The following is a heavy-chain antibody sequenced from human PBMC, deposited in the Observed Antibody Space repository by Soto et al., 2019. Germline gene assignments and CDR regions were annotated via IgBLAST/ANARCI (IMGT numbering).Heavy chain of an antibody. D-gene: IGHD3-22*01. CDR2: ISGSGGST. CDR3: AKAPYYYDSSGPHPERL. V-gene: IGHV3-23*01. J-gene: IGHJ4*02. CDR1: GFTFSSYA. Sequence: EVQLLESGGGLVQPGGSLRLSCAASGFTFSSYAMSWVRQAPGKGLEWVSAISGSGGSTYYADSVKGRFTISRDNSKNTLYLQMNSLRAEDTAVYYCAKAPYYYDSSGPHPERLWGQGTLVTVSS.